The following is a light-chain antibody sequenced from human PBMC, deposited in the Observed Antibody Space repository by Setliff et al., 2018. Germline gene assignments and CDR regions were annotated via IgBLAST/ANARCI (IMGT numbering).Light chain of an antibody. CDR3: SSYTSSSTRF. Sequence: QSALTQPASVSGSPGQSITISCTGTSSDVGYYNYVSWYQQHPGKAPKLMIYEVSNRPSGVSNRFSGSKSGNTASLTISGLQAEDEADSYCSSYTSSSTRFFGTGTKFTFL. CDR1: SSDVGYYNY. CDR2: EVS. V-gene: IGLV2-14*01. J-gene: IGLJ1*01.